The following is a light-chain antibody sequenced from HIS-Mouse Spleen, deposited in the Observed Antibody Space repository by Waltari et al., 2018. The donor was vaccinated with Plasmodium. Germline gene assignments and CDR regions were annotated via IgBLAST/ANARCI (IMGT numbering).Light chain of an antibody. V-gene: IGLV1-47*01. J-gene: IGLJ3*02. CDR2: RNN. CDR3: AAWDDSLSGWV. Sequence: QSVLTQPPSASGTPGQRVTLSCSGRSSNIGSNYVYWYQQLPGTAPKLLIYRNNQRPSGVPDRFSGSKSGTSASLAISGLRSEDEADYYCAAWDDSLSGWVFGGGTKLTVL. CDR1: SSNIGSNY.